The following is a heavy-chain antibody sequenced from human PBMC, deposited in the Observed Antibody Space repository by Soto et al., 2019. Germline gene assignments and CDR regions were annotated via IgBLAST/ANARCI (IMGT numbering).Heavy chain of an antibody. Sequence: KPWETLSLTCAVSGYSISSGYYWSWIRQPTGKGLEWIVYNYYSRSTNYNPSLKSRVTISVDTSKNQFSLKLSSVTAADTAVYYCARGVQLLFGGGTLFDYWGQGTLVTVSS. CDR3: ARGVQLLFGGGTLFDY. CDR2: NYYSRST. V-gene: IGHV4-61*01. J-gene: IGHJ4*02. D-gene: IGHD2-2*01. CDR1: GYSISSGYY.